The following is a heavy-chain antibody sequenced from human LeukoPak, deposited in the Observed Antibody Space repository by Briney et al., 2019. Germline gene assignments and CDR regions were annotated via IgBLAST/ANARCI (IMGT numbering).Heavy chain of an antibody. Sequence: SETLSLTCTVSGGSISSSTYYWGRIRQPPGKGLEWIGSINYSGSTYYNPSLKSRVTIAVDTSKNQFSLKLSSVIAADTAVYYCARHLKRVSGAAAGTCDHWGQGTLVTVSS. CDR3: ARHLKRVSGAAAGTCDH. V-gene: IGHV4-39*01. D-gene: IGHD6-13*01. J-gene: IGHJ4*02. CDR1: GGSISSSTYY. CDR2: INYSGST.